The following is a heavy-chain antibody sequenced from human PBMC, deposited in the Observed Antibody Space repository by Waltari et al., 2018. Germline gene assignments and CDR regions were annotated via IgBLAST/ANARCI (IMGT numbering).Heavy chain of an antibody. CDR2: IYTSENT. D-gene: IGHD1-26*01. CDR1: GGSISNYF. V-gene: IGHV4-4*07. J-gene: IGHJ4*02. Sequence: QVQLQESGPGLVKPSETLSLTCTVSGGSISNYFWSWIRQPAGKGLEWIGRIYTSENTNYNPSLKSRGTMSVDTSKNQFSLKLNSVTAADTAVYYCARENRGRSYSHFDYWGQGTLVTVSS. CDR3: ARENRGRSYSHFDY.